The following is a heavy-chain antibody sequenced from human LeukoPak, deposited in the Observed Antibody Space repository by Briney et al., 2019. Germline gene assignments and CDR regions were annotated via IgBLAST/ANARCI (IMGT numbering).Heavy chain of an antibody. CDR3: AKDLSYTSGASDH. CDR1: GFTFSAFA. CDR2: ITDDGYNT. Sequence: GGSLRLSCAASGFTFSAFAMTLVRQASGKGLEWVSTITDDGYNTYSADSVKGRITFSRDNSKNTLSLQLRSLRAEDTAVYYCAKDLSYTSGASDHWGQGTLVTVSS. V-gene: IGHV3-23*01. D-gene: IGHD6-19*01. J-gene: IGHJ4*02.